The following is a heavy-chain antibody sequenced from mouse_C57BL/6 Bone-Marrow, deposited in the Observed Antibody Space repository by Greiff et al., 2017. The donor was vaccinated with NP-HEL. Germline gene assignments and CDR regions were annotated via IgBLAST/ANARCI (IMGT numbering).Heavy chain of an antibody. CDR2: IRLKSDNYAT. CDR3: TGRSNYEDAMDY. D-gene: IGHD2-5*01. CDR1: GFTFSNYW. V-gene: IGHV6-3*01. Sequence: EVKLVESGGGLVQPGGSMKLSCVASGFTFSNYWMNWVRQSPEKGLEWVAQIRLKSDNYATHYAESVKGRFTISRDDSKSSVYLQMNNLRAEDTGIYYCTGRSNYEDAMDYWGQGTSVTVSS. J-gene: IGHJ4*01.